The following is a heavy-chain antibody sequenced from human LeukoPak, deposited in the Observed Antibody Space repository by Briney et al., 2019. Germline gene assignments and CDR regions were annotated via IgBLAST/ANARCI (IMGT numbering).Heavy chain of an antibody. J-gene: IGHJ4*02. V-gene: IGHV3-30*02. CDR2: IQNDGSNK. Sequence: GGSLRLSSAASGFTFSLYGIHWVRQAPGKGLEWVAFIQNDGSNKYYADSVKGRFTISRDNSKNTLYLQMNSLRPDDTAMYYCAKDRIVLVTATFDYWGQGTLVTVSS. CDR1: GFTFSLYG. CDR3: AKDRIVLVTATFDY. D-gene: IGHD2-21*02.